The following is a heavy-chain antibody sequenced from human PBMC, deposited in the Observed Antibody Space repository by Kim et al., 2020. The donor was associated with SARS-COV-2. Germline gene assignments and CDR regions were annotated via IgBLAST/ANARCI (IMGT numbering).Heavy chain of an antibody. D-gene: IGHD3-3*01. V-gene: IGHV3-53*04. CDR2: IYSGGST. CDR1: GFTVSSNY. Sequence: GSLRLSCAASGFTVSSNYMSWVRQAPGKGLEWVSVIYSGGSTYYADSVKGRFTISRHNSKNTLYLQMNSLRAEDTAVYYCASRLGPLEWLLSDGMDVWGQGTTVTVSS. J-gene: IGHJ6*02. CDR3: ASRLGPLEWLLSDGMDV.